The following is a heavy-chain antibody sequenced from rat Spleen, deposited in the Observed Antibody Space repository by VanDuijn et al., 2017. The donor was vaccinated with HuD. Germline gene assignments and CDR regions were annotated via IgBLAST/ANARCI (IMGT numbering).Heavy chain of an antibody. D-gene: IGHD4-3*01. CDR2: ISYDGGSN. Sequence: EVQLVESGGGLVQPGRSLKLSCAASGFTFSAYYMAWVRQAPTKGLEWFASISYDGGSNYYRDSVKGRFTISRDNAKSSLYLQMDSLRSEDTATYYCTTWGRGDWGQGVLVTVSS. V-gene: IGHV5-20*01. CDR1: GFTFSAYY. CDR3: TTWGRGD. J-gene: IGHJ2*01.